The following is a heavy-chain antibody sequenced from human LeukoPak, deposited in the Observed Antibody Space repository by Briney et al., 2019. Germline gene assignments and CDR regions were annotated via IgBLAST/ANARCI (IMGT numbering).Heavy chain of an antibody. D-gene: IGHD2-2*01. V-gene: IGHV1-8*03. CDR3: ATYCSSTSCPYNWFDP. CDR1: GYIFTSYD. Sequence: ASVKVSCKASGYIFTSYDINWVRQATGQGLEWMGWMNPNSGNTGYAQKFQGRVTITRNTSISTAYMELSSLRSEDTAVYYCATYCSSTSCPYNWFDPWGQGTLVTVSS. CDR2: MNPNSGNT. J-gene: IGHJ5*02.